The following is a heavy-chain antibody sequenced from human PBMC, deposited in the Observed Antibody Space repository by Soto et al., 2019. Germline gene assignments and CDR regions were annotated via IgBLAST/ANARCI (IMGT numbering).Heavy chain of an antibody. CDR1: GYPFTSYY. V-gene: IGHV1-46*03. D-gene: IGHD6-19*01. J-gene: IGHJ4*02. Sequence: QVQLVQSGAEVKKPGASVKVSCKASGYPFTSYYMHWVRQAPGQGLEWMGIINPSGGSTSYAQKFQGRVTMTRDTSTSTVYMELSSLRSEDTAVYYCAQSSGWNYFDYWGQGTLVTVSS. CDR2: INPSGGST. CDR3: AQSSGWNYFDY.